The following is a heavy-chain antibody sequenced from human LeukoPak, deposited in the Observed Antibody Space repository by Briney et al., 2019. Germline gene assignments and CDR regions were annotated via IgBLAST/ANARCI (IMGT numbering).Heavy chain of an antibody. J-gene: IGHJ4*02. CDR3: ASLPTYFDY. V-gene: IGHV3-48*03. Sequence: GGSLRLSCAASGFTFSSYEMNWVRQAPGKGLEWVSYISSGGTTIYYADSVKGRFTISRDNAKNSLYLQMHSLRAEDTAVYYCASLPTYFDYWGQGTLVTVSS. CDR2: ISSGGTTI. CDR1: GFTFSSYE.